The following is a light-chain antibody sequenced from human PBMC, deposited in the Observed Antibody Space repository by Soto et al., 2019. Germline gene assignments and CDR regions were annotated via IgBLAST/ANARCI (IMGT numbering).Light chain of an antibody. J-gene: IGKJ2*01. CDR3: QQRSNPMYT. V-gene: IGKV3-11*01. CDR2: DAS. Sequence: EIVLTQSPATLSLSPGERATLSCRASQSVSSYLAWYQQKPGQAPRLLIYDASNRATGIPARFSGSGSGTDFTLTISGLEPEDFAVYYCQQRSNPMYTFGQGTKLEIK. CDR1: QSVSSY.